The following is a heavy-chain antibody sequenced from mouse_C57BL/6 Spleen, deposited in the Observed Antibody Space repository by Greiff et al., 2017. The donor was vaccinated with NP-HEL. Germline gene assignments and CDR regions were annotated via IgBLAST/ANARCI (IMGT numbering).Heavy chain of an antibody. Sequence: EVQLQESGPELVKPGASVKIPCKASGYTFTDYNMDWVKQSHGKSLEWIGDINPNNGGTIYNQKFKGKATLTVDKSSSTAYMELRSLTSEDTAVYYCARSIYYGSSPYYFDYWGQGTTLTVSS. CDR3: ARSIYYGSSPYYFDY. V-gene: IGHV1-18*01. D-gene: IGHD1-1*01. J-gene: IGHJ2*01. CDR1: GYTFTDYN. CDR2: INPNNGGT.